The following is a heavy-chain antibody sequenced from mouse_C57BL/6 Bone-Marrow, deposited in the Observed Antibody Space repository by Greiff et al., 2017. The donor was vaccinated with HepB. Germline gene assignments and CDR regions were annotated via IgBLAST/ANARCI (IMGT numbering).Heavy chain of an antibody. CDR3: ARSTGFFAY. V-gene: IGHV1-82*01. J-gene: IGHJ3*01. D-gene: IGHD4-1*02. CDR1: GYAFSSSW. CDR2: IYPGDGDT. Sequence: QVQLQQSGPELVKPGASVKISCKASGYAFSSSWMNWVKQRPGKGLEWIGRIYPGDGDTNYNGKFKGKATLTADKSSSTAYMQLSSLTSEDSAVYFCARSTGFFAYWGQGTLVTVSA.